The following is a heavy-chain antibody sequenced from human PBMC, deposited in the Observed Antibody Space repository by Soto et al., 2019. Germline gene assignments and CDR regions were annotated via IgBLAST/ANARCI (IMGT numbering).Heavy chain of an antibody. CDR2: ISGSAYST. Sequence: GGSLRLSCAASEFTFSNYAMSWVRQAPGKGLEWLSSISGSAYSTYYADSVKGRFTISRDNSKSTLYLQMNSLRAEDTAVYYCAKDQTAVAYYYGMDVWGQGTTVTVSS. J-gene: IGHJ6*02. CDR3: AKDQTAVAYYYGMDV. CDR1: EFTFSNYA. D-gene: IGHD4-17*01. V-gene: IGHV3-23*01.